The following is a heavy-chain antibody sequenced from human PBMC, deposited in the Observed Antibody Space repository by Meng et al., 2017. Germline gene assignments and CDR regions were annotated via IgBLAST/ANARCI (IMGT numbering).Heavy chain of an antibody. V-gene: IGHV3-7*01. CDR2: IKQDGSEM. CDR3: ARERGSRQFDL. J-gene: IGHJ2*01. CDR1: GFTFSGYW. Sequence: GESLKISCVASGFTFSGYWMGWVRQAPGKGLEWVANIKQDGSEMYYVDSVKGRFTISRDNAKNSLYVQMKSLRVEDTALYFCARERGSRQFDLWGRGTLVTVSS. D-gene: IGHD3-10*01.